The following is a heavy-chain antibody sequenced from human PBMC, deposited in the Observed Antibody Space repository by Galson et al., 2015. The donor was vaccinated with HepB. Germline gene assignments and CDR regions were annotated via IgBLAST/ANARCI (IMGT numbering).Heavy chain of an antibody. J-gene: IGHJ4*02. CDR3: ARDMWTGTASTFDY. D-gene: IGHD1-7*01. CDR2: INHDGSER. Sequence: SLRLSCAVSGLSFDIYWMAWVRHAPGKGLEWVANINHDGSERNYVDFVEGRFIISRDNAESSLYLQMNRLRDEDTAVYYCARDMWTGTASTFDYWGQGTLVTVSS. V-gene: IGHV3-7*01. CDR1: GLSFDIYW.